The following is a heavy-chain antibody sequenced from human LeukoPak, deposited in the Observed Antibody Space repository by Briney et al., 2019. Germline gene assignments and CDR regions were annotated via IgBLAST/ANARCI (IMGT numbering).Heavy chain of an antibody. V-gene: IGHV4-34*01. Sequence: PSETLSLTCAVYGGSFSGYYWSWIRQPPGRGLEWIGEINHSGSTNYNPSLKSRVTISVDTSKNQFSLKLSSVTAADTAVYYCARSVRSGSGYYFDYWGQGTLVTVSS. CDR1: GGSFSGYY. CDR3: ARSVRSGSGYYFDY. CDR2: INHSGST. D-gene: IGHD1-26*01. J-gene: IGHJ4*02.